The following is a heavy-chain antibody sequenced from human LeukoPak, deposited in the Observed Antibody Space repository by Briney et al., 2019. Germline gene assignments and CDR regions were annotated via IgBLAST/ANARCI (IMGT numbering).Heavy chain of an antibody. CDR3: ARDCSGGSCYGAFDI. V-gene: IGHV4-30-4*01. Sequence: PSETLSLTCTVSGASIRSGGYYWSWIRQPPGTGLEWIGYIYDSGSTYYNPSLKSRITISVDTSENRFSLKLSSVTATDTAVYYCARDCSGGSCYGAFDIWGQGTMVTVSS. CDR1: GASIRSGGYY. J-gene: IGHJ3*02. D-gene: IGHD2-15*01. CDR2: IYDSGST.